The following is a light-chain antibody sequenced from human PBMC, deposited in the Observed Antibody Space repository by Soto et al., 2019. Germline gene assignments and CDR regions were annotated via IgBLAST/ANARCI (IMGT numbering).Light chain of an antibody. CDR1: QSISNT. J-gene: IGKJ1*01. CDR3: QQYNDWPQT. V-gene: IGKV3-15*01. Sequence: EIVMTQFPATLSVSPGERATLSCRASQSISNTLAWYQQIPGQAPRLLIYGASTRATGIPARFSGSGSGIEFTLTISSLQSEDFAVYYCQQYNDWPQTFGQGTKVDIK. CDR2: GAS.